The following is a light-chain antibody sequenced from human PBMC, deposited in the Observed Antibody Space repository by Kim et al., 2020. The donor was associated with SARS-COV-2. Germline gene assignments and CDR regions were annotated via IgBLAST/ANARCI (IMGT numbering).Light chain of an antibody. J-gene: IGLJ2*01. CDR1: SLRSYY. CDR3: NSRNSNDNVV. V-gene: IGLV3-19*01. Sequence: VALVQTVRITCQGDSLRSYYATWYQQKPGQAPILFIYGKNNRPSGIPDRFSGSSSGNTASLTITGTQAGDEADYYCNSRNSNDNVVFGGGTQLTVL. CDR2: GKN.